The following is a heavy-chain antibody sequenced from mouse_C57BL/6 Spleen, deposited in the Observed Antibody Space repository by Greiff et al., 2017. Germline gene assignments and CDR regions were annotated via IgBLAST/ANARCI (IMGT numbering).Heavy chain of an antibody. Sequence: EVQLQQSGPELVKPGASVKISCKASGYSFTGYYMNWVKQSPEKSLEWIGEINPSTGGTTYNQKFKAKATLTVDKSSSTAYMQLKSLTSEDSAVYYCARRDLIYYGSSYAMDYWRQGTSVTVST. CDR1: GYSFTGYY. CDR2: INPSTGGT. J-gene: IGHJ4*01. CDR3: ARRDLIYYGSSYAMDY. D-gene: IGHD1-1*01. V-gene: IGHV1-42*01.